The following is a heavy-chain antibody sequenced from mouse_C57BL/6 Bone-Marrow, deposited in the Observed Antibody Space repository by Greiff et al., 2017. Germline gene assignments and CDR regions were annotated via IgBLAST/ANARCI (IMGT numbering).Heavy chain of an antibody. J-gene: IGHJ3*01. CDR3: ARGYGSRFAY. CDR1: GYAFTNYL. Sequence: QVQLQQSGAELVRPGTSVKVSCKASGYAFTNYLIEWVKQRPGQGLEWIGVINPGSGGTNYNEKLKGKATLTADKSSSTAYMQRSSLTSEDSAVYFCARGYGSRFAYWGQGTLVTVSA. V-gene: IGHV1-54*01. CDR2: INPGSGGT. D-gene: IGHD1-1*01.